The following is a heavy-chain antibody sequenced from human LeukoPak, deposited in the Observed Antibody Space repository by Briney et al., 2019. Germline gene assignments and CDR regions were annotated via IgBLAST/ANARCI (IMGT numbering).Heavy chain of an antibody. D-gene: IGHD4-17*01. Sequence: GSLRLSCAASGFTFSSYWMSWVRQAPGKGLEWVANIKQDGSEKYNVDSVKGRFTISRDNAKNSLYLQMNSLRAEDTAVYYCARDHDYGDYYDYWGQGTLVTVSS. CDR3: ARDHDYGDYYDY. CDR2: IKQDGSEK. V-gene: IGHV3-7*01. CDR1: GFTFSSYW. J-gene: IGHJ4*02.